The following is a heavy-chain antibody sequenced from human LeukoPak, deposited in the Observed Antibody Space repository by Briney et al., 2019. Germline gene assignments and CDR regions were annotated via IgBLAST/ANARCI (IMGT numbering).Heavy chain of an antibody. Sequence: SETLSLTCTVSGGSISSYYWSWIRQPAGKGLEWIGRIYTSGSTNYNPSLKSRVTMSVDTSKNQFSLKLSSVTAADTAVYYCARAHSYHCSSTSCYHRAPGYYYYYYMDVWGKGTTVTVSS. D-gene: IGHD2-2*01. V-gene: IGHV4-4*07. CDR1: GGSISSYY. CDR2: IYTSGST. CDR3: ARAHSYHCSSTSCYHRAPGYYYYYYMDV. J-gene: IGHJ6*03.